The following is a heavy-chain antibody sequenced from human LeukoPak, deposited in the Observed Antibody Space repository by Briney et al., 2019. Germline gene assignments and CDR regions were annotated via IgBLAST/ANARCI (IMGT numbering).Heavy chain of an antibody. D-gene: IGHD1/OR15-1a*01. CDR2: ISSSGSTI. Sequence: GGSLRLSCAASGFTFSSYSMNWVRQAPGKGLEWVSYISSSGSTIDYADSVKGRFTISRDNAKNSLYLQMNSLRAEDTALYYCARENWYKFDYWGQGTLVTVSS. J-gene: IGHJ4*02. V-gene: IGHV3-48*04. CDR1: GFTFSSYS. CDR3: ARENWYKFDY.